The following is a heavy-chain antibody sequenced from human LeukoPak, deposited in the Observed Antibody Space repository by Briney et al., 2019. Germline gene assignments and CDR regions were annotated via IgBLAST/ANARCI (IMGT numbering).Heavy chain of an antibody. J-gene: IGHJ2*01. Sequence: GGSLRLSCAASGFTFSSYGMHWVRQAPGKGLEWVAVISYDGSNKYYADSVKGRFTISRDNSKNTLYLQMNSLRAEGTAVYYCAKTTNFDLWGRGTLVTVSS. V-gene: IGHV3-30*18. CDR1: GFTFSSYG. CDR2: ISYDGSNK. CDR3: AKTTNFDL. D-gene: IGHD4-17*01.